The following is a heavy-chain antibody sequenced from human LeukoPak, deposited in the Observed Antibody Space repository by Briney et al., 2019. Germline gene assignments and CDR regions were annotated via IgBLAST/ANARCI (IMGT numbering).Heavy chain of an antibody. CDR3: ARFDSSGYYPFDY. D-gene: IGHD3-22*01. CDR2: ISFDGSNK. CDR1: GFTFSRYS. Sequence: GGSLRLSCAASGFTFSRYSMNWVRQAPGKGLEWVAYISFDGSNKYYADYVKGRFTISRDNAKNSLYLQMNSLRAEDTAVYYCARFDSSGYYPFDYWGQGTLVTVSS. J-gene: IGHJ4*02. V-gene: IGHV3-30*03.